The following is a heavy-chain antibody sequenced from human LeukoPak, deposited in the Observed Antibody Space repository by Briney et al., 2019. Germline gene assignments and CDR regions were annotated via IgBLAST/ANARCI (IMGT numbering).Heavy chain of an antibody. D-gene: IGHD6-13*01. CDR3: AKGRMTATGAIDY. V-gene: IGHV3-30*02. J-gene: IGHJ4*02. Sequence: QSGGSLRLSCAASGFTFSTSGMHWVRQAPGKGLEWVAFIRFDESNNYYADSVKGRFAISRDNSKNTLYLQMNSLRAEDTALYYCAKGRMTATGAIDYWGQGTLVTVSS. CDR2: IRFDESNN. CDR1: GFTFSTSG.